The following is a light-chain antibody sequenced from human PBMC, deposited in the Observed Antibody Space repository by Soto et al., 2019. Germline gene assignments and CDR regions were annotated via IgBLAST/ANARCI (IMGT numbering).Light chain of an antibody. Sequence: QSVLTQPASVSGSPGQSITISCTGTTSDLGSYNLVSWYQQHPGKAPKLMIYEDNNRPSGVSNRFSGSKAGNTAALTISSLQAEDEADYYCCSYADSRTYVFGTGTKLTVL. CDR3: CSYADSRTYV. V-gene: IGLV2-23*01. CDR1: TSDLGSYNL. CDR2: EDN. J-gene: IGLJ1*01.